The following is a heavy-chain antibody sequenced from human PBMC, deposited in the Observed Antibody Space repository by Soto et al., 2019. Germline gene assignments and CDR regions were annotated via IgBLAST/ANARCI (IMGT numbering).Heavy chain of an antibody. CDR2: TNEGSGNT. J-gene: IGHJ4*02. V-gene: IGHV1-3*01. D-gene: IGHD3-3*01. Sequence: ASVKVSCKATGYSFKNYAVHWVRQAPGQRLEWMGFTNEGSGNTRFSQKFQGRISITRDTSASTVYLDLSSLTSEDTAIYYCARDDRSVSGVVTLDHWGPGTLVTVSS. CDR1: GYSFKNYA. CDR3: ARDDRSVSGVVTLDH.